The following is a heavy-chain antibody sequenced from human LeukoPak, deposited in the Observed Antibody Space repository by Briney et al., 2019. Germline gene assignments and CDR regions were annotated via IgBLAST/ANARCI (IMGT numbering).Heavy chain of an antibody. J-gene: IGHJ4*02. CDR3: ARGDRGYSYGELDY. V-gene: IGHV4-59*01. D-gene: IGHD5-18*01. Sequence: SGTLSLTCTVSGGSISSYYWSWIRQPPGKGLEWIGYIYYSGSTNYNPSLKSRVTISVDTSKNQFSLKLSSVTAADTAVYYCARGDRGYSYGELDYWGQGTLVTVSS. CDR2: IYYSGST. CDR1: GGSISSYY.